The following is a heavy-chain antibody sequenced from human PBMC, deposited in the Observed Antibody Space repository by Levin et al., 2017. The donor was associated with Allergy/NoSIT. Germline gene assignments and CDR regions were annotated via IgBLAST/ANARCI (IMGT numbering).Heavy chain of an antibody. CDR2: IYSGGST. D-gene: IGHD3-9*01. V-gene: IGHV3-53*01. Sequence: GSLRLSCAASGFSVSSYYMSWVRQAPGKGLEWVSIIYSGGSTYYADSVKGRFTISRDDSNNTLYLQMNSLRAEDTAVYYCARAPLESLRYFDWFDYWGQGTLVTVSS. CDR3: ARAPLESLRYFDWFDY. J-gene: IGHJ5*01. CDR1: GFSVSSYY.